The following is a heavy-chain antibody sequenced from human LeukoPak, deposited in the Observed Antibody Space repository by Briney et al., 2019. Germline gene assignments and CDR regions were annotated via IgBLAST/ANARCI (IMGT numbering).Heavy chain of an antibody. D-gene: IGHD1-26*01. CDR1: GYTFTIYG. V-gene: IGHV1-2*02. Sequence: ASVKVSCKTSGYTFTIYGISWVRQAPGQGLEWMGWINPNSGGTNYAQKFQGRVTMTRDTSISTAYMELSRLRSDDTAVYYCARVGYSGSHYDAFDIWGQGTMVTVSS. J-gene: IGHJ3*02. CDR2: INPNSGGT. CDR3: ARVGYSGSHYDAFDI.